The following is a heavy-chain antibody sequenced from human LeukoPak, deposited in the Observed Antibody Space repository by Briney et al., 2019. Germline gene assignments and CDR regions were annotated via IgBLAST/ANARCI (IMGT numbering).Heavy chain of an antibody. V-gene: IGHV4-39*07. CDR2: IYYSGST. D-gene: IGHD6-13*01. CDR3: ARRRLYSSPNDY. CDR1: GGSISSSSYY. Sequence: SETLSLTCTVSGGSISSSSYYWGWIRQPPGKGLEWIGNIYYSGSTYYNPSLKSRVTISVDTSKNQFSLKLSSVTAADTAVYYCARRRLYSSPNDYWGQGTLVTVSS. J-gene: IGHJ4*02.